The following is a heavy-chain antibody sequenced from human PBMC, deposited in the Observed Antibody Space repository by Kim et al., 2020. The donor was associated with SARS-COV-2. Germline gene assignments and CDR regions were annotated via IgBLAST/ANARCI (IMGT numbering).Heavy chain of an antibody. D-gene: IGHD5-12*01. CDR2: IIPIFGTA. CDR1: GGTFSSYA. J-gene: IGHJ6*02. V-gene: IGHV1-69*13. Sequence: SVKVSCKASGGTFSSYAISWVRQAPGQGLEWMGGIIPIFGTANYAQKFQGRVTITADESTSTAYMELSSLRSEDTAVYYCARTSWATGGSRGAKDYYYYGRDVWGQGTRVTVSS. CDR3: ARTSWATGGSRGAKDYYYYGRDV.